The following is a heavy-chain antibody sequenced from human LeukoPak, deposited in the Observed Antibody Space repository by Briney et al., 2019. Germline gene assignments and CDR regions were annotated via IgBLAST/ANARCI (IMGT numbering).Heavy chain of an antibody. CDR1: GGSISSSSYY. J-gene: IGHJ6*03. D-gene: IGHD1-26*01. CDR2: IYYSGST. CDR3: ARVVGASHYYYYYYMDV. V-gene: IGHV4-39*07. Sequence: SETLSLTCTVSGGSISSSSYYWGWIRQPPGKGLEWIGSIYYSGSTYYNPSLKSRVTISVDTSKNQFSLKLSSVTAADTAVYYCARVVGASHYYYYYYMDVWGKGTTVTVSS.